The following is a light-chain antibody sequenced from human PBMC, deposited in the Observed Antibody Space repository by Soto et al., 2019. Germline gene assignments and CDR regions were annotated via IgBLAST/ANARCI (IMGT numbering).Light chain of an antibody. Sequence: QSVLTQPASVSGSPGQSITIYCTGTSSDVGGYHYVSWYQQHPGKAPKLMIFDVSSRPSGVSNRFSGSQSGNTASLTISGLQAEDEADYYCSSYTRSSTHVFGTGTQLTV. CDR2: DVS. CDR3: SSYTRSSTHV. J-gene: IGLJ1*01. V-gene: IGLV2-14*03. CDR1: SSDVGGYHY.